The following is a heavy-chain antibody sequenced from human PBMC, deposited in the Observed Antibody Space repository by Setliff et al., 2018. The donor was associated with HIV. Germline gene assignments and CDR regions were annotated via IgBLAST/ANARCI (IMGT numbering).Heavy chain of an antibody. CDR3: VRGAATRYYDYIWGSYRYSSVLDS. J-gene: IGHJ5*01. V-gene: IGHV4-61*09. Sequence: PSETLSLTCTVSGGSISSGNYFWSWIRQPAGKGLEWIGHVYSNVTTNFNASLKSRVIISRDTYKNHFSLTLSSVTAADTAVYHCVRGAATRYYDYIWGSYRYSSVLDSWGQGVLVTVSS. CDR1: GGSISSGNYF. CDR2: VYSNVTT. D-gene: IGHD3-16*02.